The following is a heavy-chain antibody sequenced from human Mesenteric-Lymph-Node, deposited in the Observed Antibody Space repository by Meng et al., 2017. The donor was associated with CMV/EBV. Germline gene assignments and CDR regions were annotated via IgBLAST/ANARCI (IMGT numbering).Heavy chain of an antibody. CDR2: INPNSGGT. V-gene: IGHV1-2*02. D-gene: IGHD2-15*01. Sequence: ASVTVSCKASGYTFTGYYMHWVRQAPGQGLEWMGWINPNSGGTNFAQKFQGRVTMTRDTSISTAYMELSSLSSDDTAVYYCARVSGYCSGGSCYPGDYWGQGTLVTVSS. J-gene: IGHJ4*02. CDR3: ARVSGYCSGGSCYPGDY. CDR1: GYTFTGYY.